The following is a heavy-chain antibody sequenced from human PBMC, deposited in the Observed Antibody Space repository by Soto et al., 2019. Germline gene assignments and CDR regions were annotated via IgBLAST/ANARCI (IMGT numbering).Heavy chain of an antibody. J-gene: IGHJ6*03. CDR2: ISAYNGNT. CDR3: ARDRGVAPPVAGNTHYYYDMDD. V-gene: IGHV1-18*01. CDR1: GYSFTNYG. D-gene: IGHD6-19*01. Sequence: QDQLVQSGVEVKKPGASVKVSCKASGYSFTNYGITWVRQAPGQGFEWMGWISAYNGNTNYAQKFQGRVTMTTDASTSTAYLELRSLRSDDTAVYYCARDRGVAPPVAGNTHYYYDMDDWGKGTTVTVSS.